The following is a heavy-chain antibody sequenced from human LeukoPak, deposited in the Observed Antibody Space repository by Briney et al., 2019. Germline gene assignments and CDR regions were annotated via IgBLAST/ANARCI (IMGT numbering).Heavy chain of an antibody. CDR1: DDSFSSHY. CDR3: ARDLVTVTKGFDI. J-gene: IGHJ3*02. CDR2: ISYIGST. Sequence: PSEALSLTCAVSDDSFSSHYWTWIRQPPGKGLEWIGYISYIGSTNYNPSLKSRVTISIDTSKNQFSLKLSSVTAADTAVYYCARDLVTVTKGFDIWGQGTMVSVSS. D-gene: IGHD4-17*01. V-gene: IGHV4-59*11.